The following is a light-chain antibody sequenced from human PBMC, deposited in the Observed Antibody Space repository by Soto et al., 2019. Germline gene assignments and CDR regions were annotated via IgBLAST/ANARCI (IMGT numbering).Light chain of an antibody. CDR3: SSYTGSSTLLV. V-gene: IGLV2-14*01. J-gene: IGLJ2*01. CDR2: EVS. CDR1: SSDVGGYNY. Sequence: QSALTQPASVSGSPGQSITISCTGTSSDVGGYNYISWYQQHPGKAPKLMISEVSNRPSGVSNRFSGSKSGNTDSLTISGLQAEDEADYYCSSYTGSSTLLVFGGGTKLTVL.